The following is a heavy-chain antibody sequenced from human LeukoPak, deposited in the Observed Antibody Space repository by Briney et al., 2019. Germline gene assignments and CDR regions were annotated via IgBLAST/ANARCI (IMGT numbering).Heavy chain of an antibody. CDR2: INPYNGHT. J-gene: IGHJ4*02. CDR1: GYTFSNDG. Sequence: GASVKVSCKASGYTFSNDGLSWVRQAPGQGLEWMGWINPYNGHTNYAQRLQDRVTMTTDTSTSTAYMEVRRLRSDDTAVYYCAKVKSRYFDWLLPRYDYWGQGTLVTVSS. CDR3: AKVKSRYFDWLLPRYDY. D-gene: IGHD3-9*01. V-gene: IGHV1-18*01.